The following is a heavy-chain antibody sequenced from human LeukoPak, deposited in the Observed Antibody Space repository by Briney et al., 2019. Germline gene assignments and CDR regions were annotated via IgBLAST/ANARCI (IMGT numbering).Heavy chain of an antibody. Sequence: SVKVSCKASGGTFSSYAISWVRQAPGQGLEWMGRIIPILGIANYAQKFQGRVTITADKSTSTAYMELSSLRSEDTAVYYCARACSGGSCGLLTDYWGQGTLVTVSS. D-gene: IGHD2-15*01. CDR1: GGTFSSYA. CDR2: IIPILGIA. V-gene: IGHV1-69*04. CDR3: ARACSGGSCGLLTDY. J-gene: IGHJ4*02.